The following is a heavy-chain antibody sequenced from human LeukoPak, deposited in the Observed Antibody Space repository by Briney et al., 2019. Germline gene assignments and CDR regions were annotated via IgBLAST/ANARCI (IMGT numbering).Heavy chain of an antibody. D-gene: IGHD6-6*01. CDR1: GFTISSYG. J-gene: IGHJ4*02. Sequence: GRSLRLSCAASGFTISSYGMHWVRQAPGKGLGWVAVIWYDGSNKYYADFVKGRFTISRDNSKNTLYLQMNSLRAEDTAVYYCARGEYSSSSGFDYWGQGTLVTVSS. V-gene: IGHV3-33*01. CDR3: ARGEYSSSSGFDY. CDR2: IWYDGSNK.